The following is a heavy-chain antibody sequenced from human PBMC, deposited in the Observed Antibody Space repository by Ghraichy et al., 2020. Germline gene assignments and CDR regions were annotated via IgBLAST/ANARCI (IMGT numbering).Heavy chain of an antibody. CDR2: INHSGST. CDR1: GGSFSGYY. V-gene: IGHV4-34*01. CDR3: ARGRMYYYGSGSYYPVHSYWFDP. J-gene: IGHJ5*02. D-gene: IGHD3-10*01. Sequence: SETPSLTCAVYGGSFSGYYWSWIRQPPGKGLEWIGEINHSGSTNYNPSLKSRVTISVDTSKNQFSLKLSSVTAADTAVYYCARGRMYYYGSGSYYPVHSYWFDPWGQGTLVTVSS.